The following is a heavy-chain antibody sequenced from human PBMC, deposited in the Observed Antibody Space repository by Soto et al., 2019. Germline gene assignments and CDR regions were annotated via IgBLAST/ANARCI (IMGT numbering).Heavy chain of an antibody. V-gene: IGHV1-18*01. CDR3: ARFAMDTAMVEFDY. D-gene: IGHD5-18*01. Sequence: ASVKVSCKASGYTFTSYCISWVRQAPGQGLEWMGWISAYNGNTNYAQKLQGRVTMTTDTSTSTAYMELRSLRSDDTAVYYCARFAMDTAMVEFDYWGQGTLVTVSS. CDR2: ISAYNGNT. CDR1: GYTFTSYC. J-gene: IGHJ4*02.